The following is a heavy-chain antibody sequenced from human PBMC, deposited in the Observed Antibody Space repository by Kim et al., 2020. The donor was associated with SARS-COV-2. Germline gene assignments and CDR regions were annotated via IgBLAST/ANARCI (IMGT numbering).Heavy chain of an antibody. V-gene: IGHV3-15*01. D-gene: IGHD2-8*01. CDR3: TSSSFCTRTACGIRGMDV. Sequence: VKGRVTISREYSKNTLYLQMNSLKSEDTAVFYCTSSSFCTRTACGIRGMDVWGQGTTVTVSS. J-gene: IGHJ6*02.